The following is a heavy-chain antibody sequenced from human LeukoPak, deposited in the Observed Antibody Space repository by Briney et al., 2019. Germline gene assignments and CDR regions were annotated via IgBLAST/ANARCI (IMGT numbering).Heavy chain of an antibody. CDR3: ARQRERGYSYGLD. CDR2: IYPGDSDT. Sequence: GESLKISCKGSGYSFTSYWIAWVRQMPGKGLEWMGMIYPGDSDTRYSPSLRGQVTISGDKSISTAYLQWSSLKASDTAMYYCARQRERGYSYGLDWGQGTLVTVSS. V-gene: IGHV5-51*01. D-gene: IGHD5-18*01. J-gene: IGHJ4*02. CDR1: GYSFTSYW.